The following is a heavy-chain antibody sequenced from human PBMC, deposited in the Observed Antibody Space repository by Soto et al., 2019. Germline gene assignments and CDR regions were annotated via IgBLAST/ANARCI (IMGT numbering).Heavy chain of an antibody. Sequence: GASVKVSCKASGYTFTSYGISWVRQAPGQGLEWMGWISAYNGNTNYAQKLQGRVTMTTDTSTSTAYMELRSLRSEDTAVYYCARVGGADIVVVPAAILIGYYYYYYGMDVWGQGTTVTVSS. CDR3: ARVGGADIVVVPAAILIGYYYYYYGMDV. CDR1: GYTFTSYG. D-gene: IGHD2-2*02. J-gene: IGHJ6*02. V-gene: IGHV1-18*01. CDR2: ISAYNGNT.